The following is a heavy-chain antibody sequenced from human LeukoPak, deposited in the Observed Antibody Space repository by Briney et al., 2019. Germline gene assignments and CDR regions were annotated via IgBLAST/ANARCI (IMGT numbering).Heavy chain of an antibody. CDR1: GGSISSYY. J-gene: IGHJ6*04. V-gene: IGHV4-59*01. Sequence: SETLSLTCTVSGGSISSYYWSWIRQPPGKGREWVGYIYYSGGTNYNPSLKSRVTISVDTSKNQFSLKLSSVTAADTAVYYCARALGAPHHCYYYGMDVWGKGTTVTVSS. CDR3: ARALGAPHHCYYYGMDV. CDR2: IYYSGGT.